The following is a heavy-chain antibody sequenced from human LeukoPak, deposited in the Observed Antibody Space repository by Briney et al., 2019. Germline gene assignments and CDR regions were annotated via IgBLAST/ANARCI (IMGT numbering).Heavy chain of an antibody. V-gene: IGHV1-69*13. CDR2: IIPIFGTA. Sequence: SVKVSCKASGGTFSSYAISWVRQAPGQGLEWMGGIIPIFGTANYAQKFQGRVTITADESTSTAYMELSSLRSEDTAVYYCATIPDYGGNSAADYWGQGALVTVSS. D-gene: IGHD4-23*01. CDR1: GGTFSSYA. J-gene: IGHJ4*02. CDR3: ATIPDYGGNSAADY.